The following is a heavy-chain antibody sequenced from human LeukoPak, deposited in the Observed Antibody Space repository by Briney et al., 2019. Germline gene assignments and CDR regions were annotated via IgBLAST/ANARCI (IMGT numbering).Heavy chain of an antibody. CDR2: INHSGST. CDR1: GGSFSGYC. J-gene: IGHJ3*02. D-gene: IGHD3-3*01. V-gene: IGHV4-34*01. CDR3: ARLRWRAFDI. Sequence: PSETLSLTCAVYGGSFSGYCWSWIRQPPGKGLEWIGEINHSGSTNYNPSLKSRVTISVDTSKNQFSLKLSSVTAADTAVYYCARLRWRAFDIWGQGTMVTVSS.